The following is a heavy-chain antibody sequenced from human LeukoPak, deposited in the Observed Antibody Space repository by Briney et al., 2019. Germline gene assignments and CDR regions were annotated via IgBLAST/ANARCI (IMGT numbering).Heavy chain of an antibody. V-gene: IGHV3-7*04. CDR1: GFPFGSYW. J-gene: IGHJ4*02. CDR3: TRVGYIDEGIDY. CDR2: IKQDGSKK. Sequence: GGSLRLSCVASGFPFGSYWMAWVRQAPGKGLEWVANIKQDGSKKSYVDSVKGRFTISRDNAKNSLYLQMNSLRAEDTAIYYCTRVGYIDEGIDYWGQGTLVTVSS. D-gene: IGHD5-24*01.